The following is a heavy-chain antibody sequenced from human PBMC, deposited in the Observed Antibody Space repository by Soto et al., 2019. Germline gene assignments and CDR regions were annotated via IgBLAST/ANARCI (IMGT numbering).Heavy chain of an antibody. CDR1: GYTFTSYG. CDR2: ISAYNGNT. V-gene: IGHV1-18*04. Sequence: ASVKVSCKASGYTFTSYGISWVRQAPGQGLDWMGWISAYNGNTKYAQDLQGRVTMTTDTSTSTAFMELRSLRSDDTAMYYCARFSGGSYNTYYFYYGMDVWGQGTTVTVSS. J-gene: IGHJ6*02. CDR3: ARFSGGSYNTYYFYYGMDV. D-gene: IGHD2-15*01.